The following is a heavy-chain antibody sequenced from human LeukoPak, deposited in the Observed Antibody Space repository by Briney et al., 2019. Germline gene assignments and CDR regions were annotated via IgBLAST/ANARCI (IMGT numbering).Heavy chain of an antibody. CDR3: ARGVYYYGSGSQEFDY. CDR1: GGTFSSYA. CDR2: IIPIFGTA. J-gene: IGHJ4*02. Sequence: SVKVSCKASGGTFSSYAISWVRQAPGQGLEWMGGIIPIFGTANYAQKFQGRVTITADESTSTAYMELSSLRSEDTAVHYCARGVYYYGSGSQEFDYWGQGTLVTVSS. V-gene: IGHV1-69*13. D-gene: IGHD3-10*01.